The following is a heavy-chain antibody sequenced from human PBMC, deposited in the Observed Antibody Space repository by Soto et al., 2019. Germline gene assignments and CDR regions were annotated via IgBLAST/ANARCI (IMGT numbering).Heavy chain of an antibody. CDR3: AAGSCSSSGCYWFDP. D-gene: IGHD2-2*01. V-gene: IGHV4-4*02. J-gene: IGHJ5*02. CDR1: GGSISSSNW. CDR2: IYHSGST. Sequence: SETLSLTCAVSGGSISSSNWWSWVRQPPGKGLEWIGEIYHSGSTNYNPSLKSRVTISVDKSKNQFSLKLSSVTAADTAVYYCAAGSCSSSGCYWFDPWGQGTLVTV.